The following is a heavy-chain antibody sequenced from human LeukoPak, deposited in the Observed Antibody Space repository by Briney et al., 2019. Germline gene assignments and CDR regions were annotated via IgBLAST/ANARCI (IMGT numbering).Heavy chain of an antibody. CDR1: GFNFNTYT. V-gene: IGHV4-34*01. CDR3: ARGRADTYYYDSSGYYPFDY. D-gene: IGHD3-22*01. Sequence: GSLRLSCAASGFNFNTYTMTWIRQPPGKGLEWIREINHSGSTNYNPSLKSRVTISVDTSKNQLSLKLSSVTAADTAVYYCARGRADTYYYDSSGYYPFDYWGQGTLVTVSS. CDR2: INHSGST. J-gene: IGHJ4*02.